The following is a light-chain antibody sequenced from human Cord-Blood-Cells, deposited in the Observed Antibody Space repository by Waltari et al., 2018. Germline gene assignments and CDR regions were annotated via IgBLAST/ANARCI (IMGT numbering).Light chain of an antibody. Sequence: QSALTQPASVSGSPGQSITISCTGTNSDVGSYNLVSCYQQHPGKAPKLMIYEGRKRPSGVSKRFSGSKSGNTASLTISGLQAEDEADYYCCSYAGSSTWVFGGGTKLTVL. CDR1: NSDVGSYNL. CDR3: CSYAGSSTWV. V-gene: IGLV2-23*01. J-gene: IGLJ3*02. CDR2: EGR.